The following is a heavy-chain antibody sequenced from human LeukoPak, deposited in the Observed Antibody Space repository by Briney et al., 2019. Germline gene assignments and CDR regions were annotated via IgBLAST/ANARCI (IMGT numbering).Heavy chain of an antibody. D-gene: IGHD3-22*01. CDR1: GFTFSSYS. J-gene: IGHJ4*02. Sequence: GGSLRLSCAASGFTFSSYSINWVRQAPGKGLEWVSYISSSSSTIYYADSVKGRFTISRDNAKNSLYLQMNSLRAEDTAVYYCARGTTYYYDSSGYYSFDYWGQGTLVTVFS. V-gene: IGHV3-48*04. CDR2: ISSSSSTI. CDR3: ARGTTYYYDSSGYYSFDY.